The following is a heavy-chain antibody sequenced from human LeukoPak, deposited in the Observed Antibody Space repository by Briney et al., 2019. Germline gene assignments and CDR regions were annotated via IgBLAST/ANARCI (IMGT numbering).Heavy chain of an antibody. J-gene: IGHJ5*02. CDR1: GGSISSHY. Sequence: SETLSLTCTVSGGSISSHYWSWIRQPPGKGLEWIGYIYYSGSTNYNPSLKSRVTISVDTSKNQFSLKLSSVTAEDTAVYYCARRQSRFDNWFDPWGQGTLVTVSS. V-gene: IGHV4-59*08. CDR3: ARRQSRFDNWFDP. D-gene: IGHD3-3*01. CDR2: IYYSGST.